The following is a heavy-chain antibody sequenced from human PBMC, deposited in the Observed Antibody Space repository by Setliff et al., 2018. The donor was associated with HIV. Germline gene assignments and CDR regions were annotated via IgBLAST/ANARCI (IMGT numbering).Heavy chain of an antibody. CDR1: GYTFTSYY. V-gene: IGHV1-46*01. Sequence: ASVKVSCKASGYTFTSYYMHWVRQAPGQGLAWMGIINPSGGSTSYAQKFQGRVTMTRDTSTSTVYMELSSLRSEDTAVYSCARNPRIAVAGTDYYYYMDVWGKGTTVTVSS. CDR3: ARNPRIAVAGTDYYYYMDV. CDR2: INPSGGST. J-gene: IGHJ6*03. D-gene: IGHD6-19*01.